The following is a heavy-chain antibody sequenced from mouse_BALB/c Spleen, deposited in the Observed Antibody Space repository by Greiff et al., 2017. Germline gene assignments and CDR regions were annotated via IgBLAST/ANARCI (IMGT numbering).Heavy chain of an antibody. D-gene: IGHD2-4*01. CDR1: GYSITSDYA. CDR2: ISYSGST. CDR3: AGDYDGGKNY. V-gene: IGHV3-2*02. Sequence: EVQGVESGPGLVKPSQSLSLTCTVTGYSITSDYAWNWIRQFPGNKLEWMGYISYSGSTSYNPSLKSRISITRDTSKNQFFLQLNSVTTEDTATYYCAGDYDGGKNYWGQGTTLTVAS. J-gene: IGHJ2*01.